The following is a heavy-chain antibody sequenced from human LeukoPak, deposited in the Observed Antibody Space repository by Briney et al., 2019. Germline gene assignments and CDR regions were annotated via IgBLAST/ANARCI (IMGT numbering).Heavy chain of an antibody. D-gene: IGHD1-14*01. CDR2: IKQDGSDK. CDR1: GFTFSTSW. J-gene: IGHJ4*02. CDR3: ARKTGDC. V-gene: IGHV3-7*01. Sequence: PGGSLRLSCAASGFTFSTSWMTWVRQAPGKGLEWVANIKQDGSDKYYVDSVKGRFTISRDNAKNSLYLQMNSLRVEDTAVYYCARKTGDCWGQGTLVIVSS.